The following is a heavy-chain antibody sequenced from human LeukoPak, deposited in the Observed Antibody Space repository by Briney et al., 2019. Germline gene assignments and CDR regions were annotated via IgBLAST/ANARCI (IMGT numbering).Heavy chain of an antibody. Sequence: GGSLRLSCAASGFTFSSYAMSWVRQAPGKGLEWVSAISGSGGSTYYADSVKGRSTISRDNSKNTLYLQMNSLRAEDTAVYYCAKSHYDILTGSDYWGQGTLVTVSS. D-gene: IGHD3-9*01. J-gene: IGHJ4*02. V-gene: IGHV3-23*01. CDR2: ISGSGGST. CDR1: GFTFSSYA. CDR3: AKSHYDILTGSDY.